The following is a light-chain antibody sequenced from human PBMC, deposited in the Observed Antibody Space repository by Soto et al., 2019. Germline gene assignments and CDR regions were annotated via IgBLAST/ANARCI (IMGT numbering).Light chain of an antibody. CDR1: QSVSSTY. V-gene: IGKV3-20*01. J-gene: IGKJ4*01. Sequence: EIVLTQSPGTLSLSPGERATLSCRASQSVSSTYLAWYQHKPGQAPRLLIYGASSRATGIPDRFSGSGSGTDFTLTISRLEPEDFAVYYCQQCSTSFELTFGGGTKVEIK. CDR2: GAS. CDR3: QQCSTSFELT.